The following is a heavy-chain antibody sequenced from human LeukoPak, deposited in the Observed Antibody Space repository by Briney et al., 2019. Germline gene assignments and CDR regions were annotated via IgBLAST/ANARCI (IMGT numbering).Heavy chain of an antibody. CDR1: GFTFDDYG. CDR3: AKDGGSSGWFDY. V-gene: IGHV3-23*01. D-gene: IGHD6-19*01. CDR2: ISGSGGST. Sequence: GGSLRLSCAASGFTFDDYGMSWVRQAPGKGLEWVSAISGSGGSTYYADSVKGRFTISRDNSKNTLYLQMNSLRAEDTAVYYCAKDGGSSGWFDYWGQGTLVTVSS. J-gene: IGHJ4*02.